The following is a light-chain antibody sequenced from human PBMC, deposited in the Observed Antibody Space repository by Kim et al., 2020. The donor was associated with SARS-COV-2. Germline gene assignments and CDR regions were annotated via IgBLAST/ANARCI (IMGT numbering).Light chain of an antibody. J-gene: IGKJ1*01. V-gene: IGKV3-20*01. CDR3: QQDGSSPPT. CDR2: GAS. Sequence: SPGERATLSCRASQSVSSSSFAWYQQNPGQAPRLLVFGASSRATGIPDRFSGSGSGTDFTLTISRLEPEDFAVYYCQQDGSSPPTFGQGTKVDIK. CDR1: QSVSSSS.